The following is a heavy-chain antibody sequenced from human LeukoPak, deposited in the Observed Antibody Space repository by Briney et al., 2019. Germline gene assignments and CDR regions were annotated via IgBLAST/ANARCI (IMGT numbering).Heavy chain of an antibody. J-gene: IGHJ4*02. D-gene: IGHD6-13*01. CDR3: ARVARSMSSSSEDS. Sequence: SQTLSLTSTVSGGSISTGSYYWNWIRQPAGKGLEWIGRIYTSGSTNYNPSLKSRVTLSVDTSKNQFSLKLNSVTAADTAVYYCARVARSMSSSSEDSWGQGTLVTVSS. CDR1: GGSISTGSYY. CDR2: IYTSGST. V-gene: IGHV4-61*02.